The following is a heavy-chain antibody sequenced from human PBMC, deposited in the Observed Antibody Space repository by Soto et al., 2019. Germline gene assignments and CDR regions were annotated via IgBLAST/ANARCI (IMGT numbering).Heavy chain of an antibody. CDR2: IWHDGGNK. J-gene: IGHJ4*02. V-gene: IGHV3-33*01. Sequence: GGSLRLSCAASGFTFIRYGMHWVRQAPGKGLEWVAFIWHDGGNKFYAESVKGRFTISRDNSKNTLYLQMTSLSAEDTAMYYCARDGDVNTGFGKDYWGQGTLVTVSS. CDR1: GFTFIRYG. D-gene: IGHD3-16*01. CDR3: ARDGDVNTGFGKDY.